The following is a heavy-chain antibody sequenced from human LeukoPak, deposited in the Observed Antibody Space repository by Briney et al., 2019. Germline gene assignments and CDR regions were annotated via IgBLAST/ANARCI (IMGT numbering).Heavy chain of an antibody. D-gene: IGHD2-15*01. V-gene: IGHV3-30*18. J-gene: IGHJ6*02. Sequence: GRSLRLSCAASGFTFSSYGMHWVRQAPGKGLEWVAVISYDGSNKYYADSVKGRFTISRDNSKNTLYLQMNSLRAEDTAVYYCAKDSRYSLPVQIYSYYVRDVWGQGPTVTASS. CDR2: ISYDGSNK. CDR1: GFTFSSYG. CDR3: AKDSRYSLPVQIYSYYVRDV.